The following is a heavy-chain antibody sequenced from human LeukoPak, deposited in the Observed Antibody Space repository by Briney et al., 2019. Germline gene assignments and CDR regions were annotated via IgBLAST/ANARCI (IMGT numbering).Heavy chain of an antibody. CDR2: IIPIFGTA. CDR3: ARASIVVVPAAIYYGDYYYYMDV. Sequence: ASVKVSCKASGGTFSSYAISWVRQAPGQGLECMEGIIPIFGTANYAQKFQGRVTITTDESTSTAYMELSSLRSEDTAVYYCARASIVVVPAAIYYGDYYYYMDVWGKGTTVTVSS. D-gene: IGHD2-2*01. V-gene: IGHV1-69*05. J-gene: IGHJ6*03. CDR1: GGTFSSYA.